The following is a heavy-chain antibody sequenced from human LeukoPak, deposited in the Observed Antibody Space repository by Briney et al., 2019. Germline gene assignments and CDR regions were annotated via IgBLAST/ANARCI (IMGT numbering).Heavy chain of an antibody. CDR1: GFTFDDYA. CDR2: ISWNSGSI. Sequence: GRSLRLSCAASGFTFDDYAMHWVRQAPGKGLEWVSGISWNSGSIGYADSVKGRFTISRDNAKNSLYLQMNSLRAEDTALYYCAKEFRTGGPGDAFDIWGQGTMVTVSS. J-gene: IGHJ3*02. D-gene: IGHD1-14*01. CDR3: AKEFRTGGPGDAFDI. V-gene: IGHV3-9*01.